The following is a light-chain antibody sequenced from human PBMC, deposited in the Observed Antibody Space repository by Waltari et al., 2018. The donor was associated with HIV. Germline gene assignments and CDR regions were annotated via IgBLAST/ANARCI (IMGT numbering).Light chain of an antibody. J-gene: IGLJ1*01. Sequence: QSALTQPASVSGSPGQSITISCTGTNSDVGGYNYVSWYQQHPGKAPKLMIYEVSNRPSGVSNRFSGSKSGNTASLTISGLQAEDEADYYCSSYTSSSTSHVFGTGTKVTVL. CDR3: SSYTSSSTSHV. CDR1: NSDVGGYNY. CDR2: EVS. V-gene: IGLV2-14*01.